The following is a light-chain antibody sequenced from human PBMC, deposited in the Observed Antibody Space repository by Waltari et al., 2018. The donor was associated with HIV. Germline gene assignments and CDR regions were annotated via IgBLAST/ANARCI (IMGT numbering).Light chain of an antibody. CDR3: SSYTSSITRV. Sequence: QSALTQPASVSGSPGQSITISCTGTSSDVGGYNYVSWYQQHPGKAPKLIIYDVINRPSGVSDRFSGSKSGNTASLTISGLQAEDEADYYCSSYTSSITRVFGTGTNVTVL. CDR2: DVI. V-gene: IGLV2-14*03. J-gene: IGLJ1*01. CDR1: SSDVGGYNY.